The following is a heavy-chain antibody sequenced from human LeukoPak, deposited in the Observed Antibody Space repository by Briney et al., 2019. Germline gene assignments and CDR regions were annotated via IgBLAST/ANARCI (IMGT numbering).Heavy chain of an antibody. CDR3: AKTVSGSHSYQGGDY. V-gene: IGHV3-23*01. D-gene: IGHD3-16*02. CDR1: GFTFSSYA. J-gene: IGHJ4*02. Sequence: GGSLRLSCAASGFTFSSYAMSWVRQAPGKGLEWVSAISGSGGNTYYADSVKGRFTMSRDNSKNTLYLQMNSVRAEDTAVYFCAKTVSGSHSYQGGDYWGQGTLVTVST. CDR2: ISGSGGNT.